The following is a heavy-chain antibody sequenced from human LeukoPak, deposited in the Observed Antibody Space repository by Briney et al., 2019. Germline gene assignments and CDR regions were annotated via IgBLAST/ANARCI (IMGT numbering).Heavy chain of an antibody. V-gene: IGHV1-18*01. J-gene: IGHJ4*02. D-gene: IGHD3-16*02. CDR3: ARVRNDYVWGSYRYTYYFDY. CDR2: ISCYNGNT. Sequence: GASVKVSCKASGYTFTSYGISWVRQAPGQGLEWMGWISCYNGNTNYAQKLQGRVTMTTDTSTSTAYMELRSLRSDDTAVYYCARVRNDYVWGSYRYTYYFDYWGQGTLVTVSS. CDR1: GYTFTSYG.